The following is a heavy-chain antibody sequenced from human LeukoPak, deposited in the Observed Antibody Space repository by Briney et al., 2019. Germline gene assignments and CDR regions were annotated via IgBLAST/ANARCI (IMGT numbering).Heavy chain of an antibody. CDR3: ARSATVTTGYFDY. J-gene: IGHJ4*02. CDR1: GGSISSTGHY. V-gene: IGHV4-39*07. Sequence: PSETLSLTCSVSGGSISSTGHYWGWIRQSPEKGLDWIGSIYSNGNIYYNPSVKSRVTMSVDTSKNQFSLKLTSMTAAETAVYYCARSATVTTGYFDYWGQGALVTVSS. CDR2: IYSNGNI. D-gene: IGHD4-17*01.